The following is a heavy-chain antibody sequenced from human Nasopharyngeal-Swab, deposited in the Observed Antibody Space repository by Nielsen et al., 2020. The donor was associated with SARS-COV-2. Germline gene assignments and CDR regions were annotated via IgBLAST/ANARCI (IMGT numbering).Heavy chain of an antibody. CDR2: ISGSGGST. V-gene: IGHV3-23*01. CDR3: AKRTMVRGLGY. D-gene: IGHD3-10*01. Sequence: WIRQPPGKGLEWVSAISGSGGSTYYADSVKGRFTISRDNSKNTLYLQMNSLRAEDTAVYYCAKRTMVRGLGYWGQGTLVTVSS. J-gene: IGHJ4*02.